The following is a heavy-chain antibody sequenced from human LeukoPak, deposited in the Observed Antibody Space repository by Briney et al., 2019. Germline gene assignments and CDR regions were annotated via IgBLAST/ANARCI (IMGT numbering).Heavy chain of an antibody. J-gene: IGHJ4*02. V-gene: IGHV3-23*01. Sequence: HPGGSPRLSCVASGFTFSSYGMTWVRQAPGKGPEWVSVISSSAGSTYYADSVKGRFTISRDNSKNTLYLQMNSLRAEDTAVYYCAKTRPLDSSSWSHGDYWGQGTLVTVSS. CDR2: ISSSAGST. CDR1: GFTFSSYG. D-gene: IGHD6-13*01. CDR3: AKTRPLDSSSWSHGDY.